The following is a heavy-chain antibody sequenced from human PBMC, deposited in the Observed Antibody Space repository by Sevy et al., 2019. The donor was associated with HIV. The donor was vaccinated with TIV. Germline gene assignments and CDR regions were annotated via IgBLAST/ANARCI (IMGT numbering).Heavy chain of an antibody. J-gene: IGHJ6*02. D-gene: IGHD6-6*01. CDR1: GFPFSSYG. CDR2: ISDISSAI. V-gene: IGHV3-48*01. CDR3: ARGLAALPGYYYGMDV. Sequence: GGSMRRYCAASGFPFSSYGMNWVRQAPGKVLEWVSDISDISSAIYYADSVKGRFTISRDNAKKSLYLQMNSLRAEDTAVYYCARGLAALPGYYYGMDVWGQGTTVTVSS.